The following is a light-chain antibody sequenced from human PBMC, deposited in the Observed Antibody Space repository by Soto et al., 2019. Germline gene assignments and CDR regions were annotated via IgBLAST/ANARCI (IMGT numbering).Light chain of an antibody. V-gene: IGKV3-20*01. J-gene: IGKJ1*01. Sequence: VLARCPVTLSLSPGERATLSCRASQSVSSSYLAWYQQKPGQAPRLLIYGASSRATGIPDRFSGSGSGTDFTLTISRLEPEDFAVYYCQQYGSSLTWTFGQGTKVDIK. CDR3: QQYGSSLTWT. CDR2: GAS. CDR1: QSVSSSY.